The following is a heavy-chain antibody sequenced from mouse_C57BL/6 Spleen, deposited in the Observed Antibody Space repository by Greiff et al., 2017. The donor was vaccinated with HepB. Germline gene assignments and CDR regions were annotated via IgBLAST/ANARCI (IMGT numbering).Heavy chain of an antibody. V-gene: IGHV5-6*01. J-gene: IGHJ1*03. CDR1: GFTFSSYG. D-gene: IGHD1-1*01. CDR3: ARQWFYGSRPYWYFDV. CDR2: ISSGGSYT. Sequence: EVKLMESGGDLVKPGGSLKLSCAASGFTFSSYGMSWVRQTPDKRLEWVATISSGGSYTYYPDSVKGRFTISRDNAKNTLYLQMSSLRSEDTAMYYCARQWFYGSRPYWYFDVWVTGTTVTVSS.